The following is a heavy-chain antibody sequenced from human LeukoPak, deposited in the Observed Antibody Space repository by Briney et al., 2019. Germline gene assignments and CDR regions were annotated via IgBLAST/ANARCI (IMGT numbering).Heavy chain of an antibody. CDR3: ARIVHTTTWSPFDY. CDR2: ISYSGST. Sequence: SETLSLTCTVSGVSISSYYWNWIRQSPGKGLEWIGYISYSGSTNYNPSLKSRVTLSVDTSKNQFSLKLSSVTAADTAVYYCARIVHTTTWSPFDYWGQGTLVTVSS. V-gene: IGHV4-59*01. CDR1: GVSISSYY. J-gene: IGHJ4*02. D-gene: IGHD6-13*01.